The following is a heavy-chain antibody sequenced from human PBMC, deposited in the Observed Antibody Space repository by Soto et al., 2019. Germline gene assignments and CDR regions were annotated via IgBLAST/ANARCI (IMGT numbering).Heavy chain of an antibody. CDR1: GFSLSTSGVG. Sequence: QITLKESGPTLVKPTQTLTLTCTFSGFSLSTSGVGVGWFRQPPGKALEWLALIYWDDDKRYSPSLKSRLTITKDTSKNQVVLTMTNMDPVDTATYYCAHRRRPYSGSFYGWFDPWGQGTLVTVSS. CDR2: IYWDDDK. J-gene: IGHJ5*02. V-gene: IGHV2-5*02. D-gene: IGHD1-26*01. CDR3: AHRRRPYSGSFYGWFDP.